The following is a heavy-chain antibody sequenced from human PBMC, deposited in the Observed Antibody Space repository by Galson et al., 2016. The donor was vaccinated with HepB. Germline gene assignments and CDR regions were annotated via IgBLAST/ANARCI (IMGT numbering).Heavy chain of an antibody. V-gene: IGHV3-74*01. J-gene: IGHJ4*02. CDR3: TRYYDILTGYYASDY. CDR1: GFTFSSYW. CDR2: IHSDGSTT. D-gene: IGHD3-9*01. Sequence: SLRLSCAASGFTFSSYWMQWVRQAPGKGLVRVSHIHSDGSTTSYADSVKGRFTISRDNAKNTLYLQMNSLRAEDTAVYYCTRYYDILTGYYASDYWGQGTLVTVSS.